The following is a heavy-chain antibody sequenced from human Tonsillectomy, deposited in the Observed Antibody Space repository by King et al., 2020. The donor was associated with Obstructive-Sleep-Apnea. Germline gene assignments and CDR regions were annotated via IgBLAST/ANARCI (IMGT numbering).Heavy chain of an antibody. CDR2: LYYGEIT. J-gene: IGHJ4*02. V-gene: IGHV4-59*02. CDR3: AGNLTPFYFAS. CDR1: GGSVNDYF. D-gene: IGHD1-14*01. Sequence: VQLQESGPGLVKPSETLSLICNVSGGSVNDYFWSWIRQSPDRGLEWIGYLYYGEITLYNPSLESRVTISFDKSKNQVYLRLTSVTAADTAIYFCAGNLTPFYFASWGQGTLVTVSS.